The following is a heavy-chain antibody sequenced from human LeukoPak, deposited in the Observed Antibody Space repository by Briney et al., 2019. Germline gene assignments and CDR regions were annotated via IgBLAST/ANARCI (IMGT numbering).Heavy chain of an antibody. D-gene: IGHD3-22*01. CDR3: ARDFVRFYYDSSGYYYGADAFDI. CDR1: GYTFTSYG. CDR2: ISAYNGNT. Sequence: GASVTVSCKASGYTFTSYGISWVRQAPGQGLEWMGWISAYNGNTNYAQKVQGRVTMTTDTSTSTAYMELRSLRSDDTAVYYCARDFVRFYYDSSGYYYGADAFDIWGQGTMVTVSS. J-gene: IGHJ3*02. V-gene: IGHV1-18*01.